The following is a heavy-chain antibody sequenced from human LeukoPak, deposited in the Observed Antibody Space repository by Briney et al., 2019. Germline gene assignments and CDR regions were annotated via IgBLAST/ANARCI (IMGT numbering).Heavy chain of an antibody. V-gene: IGHV1-69*05. CDR3: ASRDNWFDP. CDR2: IIRIFGTA. J-gene: IGHJ5*02. Sequence: ASVKVSCKASGGTFSSYAISWVRQAPGQGLEWMGRIIRIFGTANYAQKFQGRVTITTDESTSTAYMELSSLRSEDTAVYYCASRDNWFDPWGQGTLVTVSS. CDR1: GGTFSSYA.